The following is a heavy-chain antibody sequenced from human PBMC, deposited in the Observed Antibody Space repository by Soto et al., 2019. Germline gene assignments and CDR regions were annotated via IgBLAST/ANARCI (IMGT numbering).Heavy chain of an antibody. V-gene: IGHV3-7*01. Sequence: EVQLMESGGGLVQPGGSLRLSCAASGLTFSIYWMTWVRQAPGKGLEWVANIMDDGSDSYYVDSVKGRFTISRDNAKNSLYLDMNSLRAEDTAVYYCASGTSGYYYGWGQGTLVTVSS. CDR3: ASGTSGYYYG. CDR1: GLTFSIYW. J-gene: IGHJ4*02. CDR2: IMDDGSDS. D-gene: IGHD3-22*01.